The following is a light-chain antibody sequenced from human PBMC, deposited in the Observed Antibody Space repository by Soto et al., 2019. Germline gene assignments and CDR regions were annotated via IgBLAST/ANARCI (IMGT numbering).Light chain of an antibody. CDR2: GAS. CDR1: HSVSSA. CDR3: QQYHDWPPIT. Sequence: EIVMSQSPGTLSLSAGERATVSCRASHSVSSALAWYQQKPGQPPRLLIYGASTRATDVPARFSGGGSGTEFTLTISSLQYEDSAIYYCQQYHDWPPITFGPGTKVYIK. V-gene: IGKV3-15*01. J-gene: IGKJ3*01.